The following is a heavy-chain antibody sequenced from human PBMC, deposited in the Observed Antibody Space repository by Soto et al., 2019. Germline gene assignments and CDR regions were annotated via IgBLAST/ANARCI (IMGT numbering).Heavy chain of an antibody. CDR2: INSRSSTI. CDR3: ARDLRSDY. CDR1: GFIFSSYT. Sequence: EVQLVESGGGLVQPGGSLRLSCAASGFIFSSYTMNWVRQAPGKGLEWVSYINSRSSTIYYADSVKGRFTISRDNAKNSLYLQMNTLRDEDTAVYYCARDLRSDYWGQGTLVTVSS. J-gene: IGHJ4*02. V-gene: IGHV3-48*02. D-gene: IGHD4-17*01.